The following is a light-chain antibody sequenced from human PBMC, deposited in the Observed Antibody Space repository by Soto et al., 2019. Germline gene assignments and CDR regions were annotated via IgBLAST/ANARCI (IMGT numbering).Light chain of an antibody. CDR2: GAS. V-gene: IGKV3-20*01. Sequence: EIVLTQSPDTLSLSPGERATLSCRASRSLSIRYIVWYQQKGGQPPRLLIYGASIRATGTPDRFSASGSGTDFTLIISRLEPDDFAIYYCQQYGSSPYTFVPGTKLETK. CDR1: RSLSIRY. CDR3: QQYGSSPYT. J-gene: IGKJ2*01.